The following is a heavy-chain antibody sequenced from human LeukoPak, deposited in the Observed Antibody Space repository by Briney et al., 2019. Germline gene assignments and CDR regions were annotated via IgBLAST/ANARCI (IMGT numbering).Heavy chain of an antibody. Sequence: GESLKISCKGSGYSFTNYWIGWVRQMPGKGLEWMGIIYPGDSDIRYSPSLQGQVTISADTSINTAYLQWSSLKASDTAMYYCARDLGGNYGHFHHWGQGTLVTVSA. CDR1: GYSFTNYW. CDR2: IYPGDSDI. J-gene: IGHJ1*01. D-gene: IGHD4-23*01. CDR3: ARDLGGNYGHFHH. V-gene: IGHV5-51*01.